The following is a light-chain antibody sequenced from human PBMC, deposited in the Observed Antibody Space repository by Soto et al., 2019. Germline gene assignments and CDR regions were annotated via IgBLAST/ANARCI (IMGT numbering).Light chain of an antibody. V-gene: IGLV2-14*01. CDR3: TSYSSIPPHVL. J-gene: IGLJ2*01. CDR2: EVT. Sequence: QSALTQPASVSGSPGQSITISVTGTNSDIGSYDYVSWYQHHPGTAPKLIIFEVTYRFSGVSGRFSASKSANTASLTSSGLQPEDEAVYYCTSYSSIPPHVLFGGGTKLTVL. CDR1: NSDIGSYDY.